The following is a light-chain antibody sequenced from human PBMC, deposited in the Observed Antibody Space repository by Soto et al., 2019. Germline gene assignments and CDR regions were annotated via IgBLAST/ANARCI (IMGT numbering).Light chain of an antibody. V-gene: IGKV1-6*01. J-gene: IGKJ1*01. Sequence: AIQLTQSPSSLSASVGDRVTITCRASRGIAKDLGWYQQKPGQAPKLLIFGATFLQSGDPSRFSGSGSGTDFTLTISSLQPEDFATYYCLQNYYSFRTFGQGTKVEIK. CDR2: GAT. CDR3: LQNYYSFRT. CDR1: RGIAKD.